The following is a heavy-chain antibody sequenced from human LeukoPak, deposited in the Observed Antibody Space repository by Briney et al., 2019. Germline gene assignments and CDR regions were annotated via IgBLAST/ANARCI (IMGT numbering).Heavy chain of an antibody. V-gene: IGHV3-23*01. Sequence: GGSLRLSCAASGFTFSSYAMSWVRQAPGKGLEWVSAISGSGGSTYYADSVKGRFTISRDNSKNTLYLQMNSLRAEDTAVCYCAKDNDILTGRDYWGQGTLVTVSS. CDR2: ISGSGGST. J-gene: IGHJ4*02. CDR1: GFTFSSYA. D-gene: IGHD3-9*01. CDR3: AKDNDILTGRDY.